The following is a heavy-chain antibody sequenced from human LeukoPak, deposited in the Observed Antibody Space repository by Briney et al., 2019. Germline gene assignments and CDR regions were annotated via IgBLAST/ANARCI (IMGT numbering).Heavy chain of an antibody. J-gene: IGHJ4*02. CDR3: ARFDYGSGSYFRYFDY. Sequence: SETLSLTCTVSGGSISSGRYYWSWIRQQPGKGLEWIGYIYYSGSTFYNPSLKSRVTISVDTSKNQFSLKLTSVTAADTAVYYCARFDYGSGSYFRYFDYWGQGTLVTVSS. CDR2: IYYSGST. D-gene: IGHD3-10*01. CDR1: GGSISSGRYY. V-gene: IGHV4-31*03.